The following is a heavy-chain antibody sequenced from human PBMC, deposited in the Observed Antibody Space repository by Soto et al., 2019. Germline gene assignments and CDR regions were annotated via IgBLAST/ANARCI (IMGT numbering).Heavy chain of an antibody. Sequence: QVQLQESGPGLVKPSETLSLTCTVSGGSISSYYWSWIRQPPGKGLEWIGYIYYSGSTNYNPSLKSRVTISVDTSKNQSSLKLTSVNAADTAVYYCARRYGGNFDSWGPGTLVTVSS. CDR2: IYYSGST. V-gene: IGHV4-59*12. D-gene: IGHD1-26*01. CDR3: ARRYGGNFDS. CDR1: GGSISSYY. J-gene: IGHJ4*02.